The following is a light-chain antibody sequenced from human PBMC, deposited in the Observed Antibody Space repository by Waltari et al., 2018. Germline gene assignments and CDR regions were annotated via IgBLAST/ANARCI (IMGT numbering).Light chain of an antibody. J-gene: IGLJ2*01. CDR2: DVS. V-gene: IGLV2-14*01. CDR1: SGDVGGENY. Sequence: QSALTQPASVSGSPGQSITISCTGTSGDVGGENYVSWYQQHPGKAPKLMIYDVSNRPSGVSRRFSASKSANTASLTISGLQAADVGDYYCSSYASVSSLVFGGGTRLTVL. CDR3: SSYASVSSLV.